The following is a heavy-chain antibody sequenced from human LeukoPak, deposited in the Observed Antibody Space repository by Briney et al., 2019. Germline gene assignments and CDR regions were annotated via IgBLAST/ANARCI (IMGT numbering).Heavy chain of an antibody. CDR3: AARPTIVLMVYAEDAFDI. Sequence: SETLSLTCTVSGGSISSYYWSWIRQPPGKGLEWIGYIYHSGSTKYNPSLKSRVTISVDTSKNQFSLKLSSVTAADTAVYYCAARPTIVLMVYAEDAFDIWGQETMVTVSS. D-gene: IGHD2-8*01. J-gene: IGHJ3*02. CDR1: GGSISSYY. V-gene: IGHV4-59*12. CDR2: IYHSGST.